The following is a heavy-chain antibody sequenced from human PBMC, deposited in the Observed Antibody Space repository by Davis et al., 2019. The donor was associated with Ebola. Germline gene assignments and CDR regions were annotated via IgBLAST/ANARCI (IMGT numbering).Heavy chain of an antibody. CDR3: ARDLGNSGYWTGEYFQN. V-gene: IGHV4-39*07. J-gene: IGHJ1*01. CDR2: IYYTGTT. D-gene: IGHD5-12*01. Sequence: SETLSLTCTVSGGSISSYFWGWFRQPPGKGLEWIGSIYYTGTTYYNPSLKSRVTISVDKSKNQLSLKVNSVTAADTAVFYCARDLGNSGYWTGEYFQNWARAPWSPSPQ. CDR1: GGSISSYF.